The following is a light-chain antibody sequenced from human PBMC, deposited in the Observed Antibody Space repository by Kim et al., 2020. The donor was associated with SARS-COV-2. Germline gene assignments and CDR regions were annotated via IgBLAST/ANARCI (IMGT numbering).Light chain of an antibody. CDR1: QSISSW. CDR2: KAS. Sequence: SASVGDSVTITWRASQSISSWLAWDQQKPGKAPKLLIYKASSLESGVPSRFSGSGSGTEFTLTISSLQPDDFATYYCQQYNSYRTFGQGTKVDIK. V-gene: IGKV1-5*03. J-gene: IGKJ1*01. CDR3: QQYNSYRT.